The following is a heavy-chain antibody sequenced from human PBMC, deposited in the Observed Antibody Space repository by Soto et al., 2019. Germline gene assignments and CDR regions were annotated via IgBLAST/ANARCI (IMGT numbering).Heavy chain of an antibody. CDR1: GFSFSRYA. CDR3: AKSGSTSVDYYFYMDV. V-gene: IGHV3-23*01. D-gene: IGHD6-6*01. Sequence: EVQLLESGGGLVQPGGSLRLSCAASGFSFSRYAMSWVRQAPGEGLEWVSVIRGGGGGTNYADSVKGRFTISRDNSKDTLYLQMNSLRAEDTAVYYCAKSGSTSVDYYFYMDVWGQGARVTVSS. J-gene: IGHJ6*03. CDR2: IRGGGGGT.